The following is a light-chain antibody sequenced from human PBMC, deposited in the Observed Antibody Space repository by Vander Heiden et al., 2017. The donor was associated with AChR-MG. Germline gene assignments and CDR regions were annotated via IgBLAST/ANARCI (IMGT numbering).Light chain of an antibody. CDR2: LAS. CDR3: MQALQTHPYS. J-gene: IGKJ2*03. CDR1: QSLLHRNGYNY. Sequence: DIVMTQSPLSLAVPPGEPASISCRSSQSLLHRNGYNYLDWYLQKPGQSPQLLISLASNRASGVPDRFSGSGSGTDFTLEISRVEAEDVGVYYCMQALQTHPYSFGQGTKLEIK. V-gene: IGKV2-28*01.